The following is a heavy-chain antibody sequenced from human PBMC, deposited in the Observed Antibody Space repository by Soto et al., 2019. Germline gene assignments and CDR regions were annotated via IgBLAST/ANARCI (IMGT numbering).Heavy chain of an antibody. J-gene: IGHJ4*02. D-gene: IGHD1-20*01. CDR3: ARAEKWVTGNMGGY. CDR2: ISAYNGIT. V-gene: IGHV1-18*04. CDR1: GYTFTSYG. Sequence: QVQLVQSGAEGKKPGASVKVSCKASGYTFTSYGISWVRQAPGQGLEWMGWISAYNGITKYAQKFQGRVTMTTDTSASTAVMELRSLRSDDTAVYYCARAEKWVTGNMGGYWGQGPLVTVYS.